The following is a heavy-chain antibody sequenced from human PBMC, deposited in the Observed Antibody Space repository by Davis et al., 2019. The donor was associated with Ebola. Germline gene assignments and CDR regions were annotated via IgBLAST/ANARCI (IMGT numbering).Heavy chain of an antibody. V-gene: IGHV4-59*01. D-gene: IGHD2-2*01. Sequence: SETLSLTCTVSGGPISSYYWSWIRQPPGKGLEWIGYIYYSGSTNYNPSLKSRVTISVDTSKNQFSLKLSSVTAADTAVYYCARGELGYCSSTSCAYYYGMDVWGQGTTVTVSS. CDR1: GGPISSYY. CDR3: ARGELGYCSSTSCAYYYGMDV. J-gene: IGHJ6*02. CDR2: IYYSGST.